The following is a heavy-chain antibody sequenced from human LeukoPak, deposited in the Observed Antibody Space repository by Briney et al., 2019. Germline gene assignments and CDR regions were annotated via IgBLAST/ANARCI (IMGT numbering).Heavy chain of an antibody. CDR1: GGSFSGYY. D-gene: IGHD6-13*01. CDR2: INHSGST. J-gene: IGHJ4*02. CDR3: ARIIGSSWQNYFDY. Sequence: SETLSLTCAVYGGSFSGYYWSWIRQPPGKGLEWIGEINHSGSTNYNPSLKSRVTISVDTSKNQFSLELSSVTAADTAVYYCARIIGSSWQNYFDYWGQGTLVTVSS. V-gene: IGHV4-34*01.